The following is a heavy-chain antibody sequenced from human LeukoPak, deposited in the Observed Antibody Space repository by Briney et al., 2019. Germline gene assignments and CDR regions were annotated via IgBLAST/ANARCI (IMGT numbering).Heavy chain of an antibody. V-gene: IGHV4-4*02. CDR1: GFTFSSYW. Sequence: GSLRLSCAASGFTFSSYWMSWVRQPPGKGLEWIGEIYHGGNTNYNPSLKSRVTISVDKSKNQFSLELSSVTAADTAVYYCASNIGLGSYLDSWGQGTLVTVSS. J-gene: IGHJ5*01. D-gene: IGHD3-16*01. CDR3: ASNIGLGSYLDS. CDR2: IYHGGNT.